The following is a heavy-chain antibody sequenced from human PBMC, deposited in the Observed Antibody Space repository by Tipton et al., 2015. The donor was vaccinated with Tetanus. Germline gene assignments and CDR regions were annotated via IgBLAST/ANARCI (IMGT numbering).Heavy chain of an antibody. V-gene: IGHV4-31*03. D-gene: IGHD1-26*01. CDR3: ARDQARGARGWNYFDY. Sequence: TLSLTCTVSGGSISSGGYYWSWIRQHPGKGLEWIGDIYFSGGTYYNPSLKSRVTISVDTSKKQFSLKLNSMTAADTAVYYCARDQARGARGWNYFDYWGQGTLVTVSS. J-gene: IGHJ4*02. CDR2: IYFSGGT. CDR1: GGSISSGGYY.